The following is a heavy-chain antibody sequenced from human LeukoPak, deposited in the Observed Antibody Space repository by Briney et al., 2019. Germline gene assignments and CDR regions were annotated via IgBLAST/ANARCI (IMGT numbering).Heavy chain of an antibody. V-gene: IGHV4-39*07. CDR3: ARGGGADSYPNAFDI. Sequence: PSETLSLTCTVSGGSISSSSYYWGWIRQAPGKGLEWIGSIYYSGSTYYNPSLKSRVTISVDTSKNQFSLKLSSVTAADTAVYYCARGGGADSYPNAFDIWGQGTMVTVSS. CDR2: IYYSGST. J-gene: IGHJ3*02. D-gene: IGHD5-18*01. CDR1: GGSISSSSYY.